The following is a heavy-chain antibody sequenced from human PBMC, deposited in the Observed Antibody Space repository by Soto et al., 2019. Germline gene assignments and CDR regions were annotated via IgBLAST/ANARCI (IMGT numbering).Heavy chain of an antibody. J-gene: IGHJ5*02. CDR2: IYYSGST. Sequence: PSETLSLTCTVSGGSISSFGYYWSWIRQHPGKGLEWIGYIYYSGSTYYNPSLKSRVTISVDTSKNQFSLKLSSVTAADTAVYYCPSVMSTSAGWFDPWGKGHLITACS. D-gene: IGHD2-2*01. CDR3: PSVMSTSAGWFDP. V-gene: IGHV4-31*03. CDR1: GGSISSFGYY.